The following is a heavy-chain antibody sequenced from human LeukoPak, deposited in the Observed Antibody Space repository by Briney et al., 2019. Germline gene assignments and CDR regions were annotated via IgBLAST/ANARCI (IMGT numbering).Heavy chain of an antibody. J-gene: IGHJ5*02. V-gene: IGHV1-2*02. CDR3: TRGTGSSWFDP. CDR2: INPNSGGT. D-gene: IGHD3-10*01. CDR1: GYTFTGYY. Sequence: ASVKVSCKASGYTFTGYYMHWVRQAPGQGLEWMGWINPNSGGTNYAQKFQGRVTMTRDTSINTAYMELRRLTSDDTAVYYCTRGTGSSWFDPWGQGTLVTVSS.